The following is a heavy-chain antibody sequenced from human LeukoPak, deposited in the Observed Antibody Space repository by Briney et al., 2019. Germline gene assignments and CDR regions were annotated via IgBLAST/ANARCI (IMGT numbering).Heavy chain of an antibody. CDR1: GSSISSYS. D-gene: IGHD1-26*01. Sequence: SETLSLTCTVSGSSISSYSWSWIRQPPGKGLEWIGYIYYSGNTNYNPSLKSRVTISLDTSKNQFSLKLSSVTAADTAVYYCARLSVGATYYFDCWGQGTLVTVSS. V-gene: IGHV4-59*08. CDR3: ARLSVGATYYFDC. CDR2: IYYSGNT. J-gene: IGHJ4*02.